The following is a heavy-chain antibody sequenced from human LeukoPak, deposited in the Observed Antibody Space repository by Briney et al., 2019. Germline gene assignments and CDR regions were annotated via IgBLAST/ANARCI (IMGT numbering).Heavy chain of an antibody. CDR3: AKINKNDDS. D-gene: IGHD1/OR15-1a*01. CDR2: ISPDGNLE. J-gene: IGHJ5*01. CDR1: GFTFTTFG. V-gene: IGHV3-30*18. Sequence: GGSLRLSCAASGFTFTTFGIHWVRQAPGKGLEWVAAISPDGNLEYYTDSVQGRFTASRDNSKNMIYLKMNSLRGEDSALYSCAKINKNDDSWGHGTLVPVSS.